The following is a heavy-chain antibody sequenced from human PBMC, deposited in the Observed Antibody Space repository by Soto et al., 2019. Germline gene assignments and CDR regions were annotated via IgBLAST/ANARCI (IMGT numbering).Heavy chain of an antibody. CDR2: IYYSGST. V-gene: IGHV4-39*01. CDR1: GGSISSSSYY. J-gene: IGHJ4*02. CDR3: ASGADRPLAEGYIWGSYRKPESSLFDY. Sequence: QLQLQESGPGLVKPSETLSLTCTVSGGSISSSSYYWGWIRQPPGKGLEWIGSIYYSGSTYYNPSLKSRVTISVDTSKNQFSLKLSSVTAADTAVYYCASGADRPLAEGYIWGSYRKPESSLFDYWGQGTLVTVSS. D-gene: IGHD3-16*02.